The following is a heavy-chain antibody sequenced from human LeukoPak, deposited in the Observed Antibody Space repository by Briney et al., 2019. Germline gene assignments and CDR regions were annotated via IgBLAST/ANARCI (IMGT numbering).Heavy chain of an antibody. CDR2: IYYSGST. J-gene: IGHJ4*02. D-gene: IGHD3-22*01. Sequence: PSETLSLTCTVSGGSISSYYWTWIRQPPGKGLEWIGYIYYSGSTNYNPSLKSRVTISVDTSKNQFSLKLSSVTAADTAVYYCARDSSGYYYVDYFDYWGQGTLVTVSS. V-gene: IGHV4-59*01. CDR1: GGSISSYY. CDR3: ARDSSGYYYVDYFDY.